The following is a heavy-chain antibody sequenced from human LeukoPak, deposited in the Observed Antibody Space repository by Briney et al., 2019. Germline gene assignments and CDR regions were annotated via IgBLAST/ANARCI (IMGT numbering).Heavy chain of an antibody. V-gene: IGHV3-66*01. CDR2: IYSGGST. Sequence: GGSLRLSCAASGFTFSIYNMNWVRQAPGKGLEWVSVIYSGGSTYYADSVKGRFTISRDNSKNTLYLQMNSLRAEVTAVYYCARARGVRLDYWGQGTLVTVSS. CDR3: ARARGVRLDY. J-gene: IGHJ4*02. CDR1: GFTFSIYN. D-gene: IGHD3-10*01.